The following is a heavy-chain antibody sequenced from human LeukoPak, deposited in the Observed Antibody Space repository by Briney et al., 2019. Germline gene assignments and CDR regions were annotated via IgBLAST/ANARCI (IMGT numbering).Heavy chain of an antibody. Sequence: GGSLRLSCAASGFTFSSYGMHWVRQAPGKGLEWVAFIRYDGSDKYYADSVKGRFTISRDNSKNTLYLQMNSLRPEDTAVYYCAKDSRRWKTYYYEAGSYYFDYWGQGTRVTVSS. J-gene: IGHJ4*02. V-gene: IGHV3-30*02. CDR3: AKDSRRWKTYYYEAGSYYFDY. CDR1: GFTFSSYG. D-gene: IGHD3-10*01. CDR2: IRYDGSDK.